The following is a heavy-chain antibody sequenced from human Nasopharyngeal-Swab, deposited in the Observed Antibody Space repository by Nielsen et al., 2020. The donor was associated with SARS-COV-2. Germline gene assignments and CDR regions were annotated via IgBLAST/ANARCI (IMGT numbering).Heavy chain of an antibody. V-gene: IGHV3-11*04. CDR3: ATNEGYSSSSAFDI. Sequence: GESLKISCAASGFTFSDYYMSWIRQAPGKGLEWVSYISSSGSTIYYADSVKGRFTISRDNAKNSLYLQMNSLRAEDTAVYYCATNEGYSSSSAFDIWGQGTMVTVSS. CDR2: ISSSGSTI. J-gene: IGHJ3*02. CDR1: GFTFSDYY. D-gene: IGHD6-13*01.